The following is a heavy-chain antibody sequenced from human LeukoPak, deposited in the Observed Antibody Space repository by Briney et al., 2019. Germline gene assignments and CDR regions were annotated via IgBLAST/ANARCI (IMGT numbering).Heavy chain of an antibody. CDR1: GYTFTSYG. V-gene: IGHV1-18*01. CDR2: ISAYNSNT. J-gene: IGHJ6*03. CDR3: ARCGYCTNGVCYRGGDYYYYYMDV. D-gene: IGHD2-8*01. Sequence: ASVKVSCKASGYTFTSYGISWVRQAPGQGLEWMGWISAYNSNTNYAQKLQGRVTMTTDTSTSTAYMELRSLRSEDTAVYYCARCGYCTNGVCYRGGDYYYYYMDVWGKGTTVTVSS.